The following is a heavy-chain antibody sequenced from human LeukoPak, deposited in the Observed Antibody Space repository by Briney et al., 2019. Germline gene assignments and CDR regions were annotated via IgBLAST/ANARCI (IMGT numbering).Heavy chain of an antibody. J-gene: IGHJ4*02. D-gene: IGHD3-10*01. Sequence: SETLSLTCTVSGGSISSGGYYWSWIRQHPGKGLEWIGYIYYSGSTYYNPSLKSRVTISVDTSKNQFSLKLSSVTAADTAVYYCAREGYYGSGSPYYFDYWGQGTLVTVSS. CDR3: AREGYYGSGSPYYFDY. V-gene: IGHV4-31*03. CDR2: IYYSGST. CDR1: GGSISSGGYY.